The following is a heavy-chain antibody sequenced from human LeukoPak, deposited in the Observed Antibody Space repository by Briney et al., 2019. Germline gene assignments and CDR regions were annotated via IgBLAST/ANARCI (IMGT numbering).Heavy chain of an antibody. V-gene: IGHV5-51*01. CDR2: IYPGDSDT. Sequence: GESLKISCKGSGYSFTSYWIGWVRQMPGKGLEWMGIIYPGDSDTRYRPSFQGQVTISADKSISTAYLHWSSLKASDTAMYYCARREGSPWSGADVFDIWGKGTMVTVFS. J-gene: IGHJ3*02. CDR3: ARREGSPWSGADVFDI. CDR1: GYSFTSYW. D-gene: IGHD6-13*01.